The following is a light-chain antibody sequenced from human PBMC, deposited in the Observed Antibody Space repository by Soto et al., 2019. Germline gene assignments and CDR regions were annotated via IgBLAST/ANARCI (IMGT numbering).Light chain of an antibody. V-gene: IGLV2-8*01. CDR3: SSYGGSNNYVL. CDR1: SSDIGFYNY. Sequence: QSALTQPASVSGSPGQSITISCTGTSSDIGFYNYVSWYQHHPGNAPKLIIYDVNKRPSGVPDRFSGSKSGNTASLTVSGLQTEDEGDYYCSSYGGSNNYVLFGGGTKLTVL. CDR2: DVN. J-gene: IGLJ2*01.